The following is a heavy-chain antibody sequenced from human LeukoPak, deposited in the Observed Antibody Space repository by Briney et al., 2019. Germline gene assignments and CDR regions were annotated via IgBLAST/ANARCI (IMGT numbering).Heavy chain of an antibody. CDR1: GFTFSTYW. CDR2: IKGDGSST. J-gene: IGHJ4*02. Sequence: PGGSLRLSCAASGFTFSTYWMHWVRQGPGPGLVWVSRIKGDGSSTIYADSVEGRFTISRDNSKNTLYLQTSSLRAEDTGVYYCARASTTVPNLLDHWGRGTLVTVSS. D-gene: IGHD4-17*01. V-gene: IGHV3-74*01. CDR3: ARASTTVPNLLDH.